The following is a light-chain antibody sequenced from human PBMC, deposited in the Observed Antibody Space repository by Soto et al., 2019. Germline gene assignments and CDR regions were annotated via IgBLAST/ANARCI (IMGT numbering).Light chain of an antibody. Sequence: QSVLTQPPSVSEAPGQRVTISCTGSSSNIGAGYEAHWYQQVSGTAHKLLIYENKNRPSALPDRFSGSKSGTSSSLAITWLHADDEAEYYCQSYDSSLSGYVFGTGTKVTVL. V-gene: IGLV1-40*01. CDR1: SSNIGAGYE. J-gene: IGLJ1*01. CDR3: QSYDSSLSGYV. CDR2: ENK.